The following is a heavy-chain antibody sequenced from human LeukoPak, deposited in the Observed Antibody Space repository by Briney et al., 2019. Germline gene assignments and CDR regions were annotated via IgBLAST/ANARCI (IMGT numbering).Heavy chain of an antibody. CDR1: GFTFSSYA. Sequence: GGSLRLSCAASGFTFSSYAMSWVRQAPGKGLDWVAYISRRDGGTYYADSVKGRFTISRDDAKNSVYLQMNTLKAEDTAVYYCARLGGNLSKWGQGIQVTVSS. D-gene: IGHD1-26*01. V-gene: IGHV3-48*03. J-gene: IGHJ4*02. CDR2: ISRRDGGT. CDR3: ARLGGNLSK.